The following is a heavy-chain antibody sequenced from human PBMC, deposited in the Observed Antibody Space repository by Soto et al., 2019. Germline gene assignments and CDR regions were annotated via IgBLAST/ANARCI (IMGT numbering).Heavy chain of an antibody. D-gene: IGHD2-15*01. J-gene: IGHJ4*02. V-gene: IGHV3-9*01. CDR1: GFTFDDYA. Sequence: EVQLVESGGGLVQPGRSLRLSYAASGFTFDDYAMHWVRQAPGKGLEWVSGISWNSGSIGYADSVKGRFTISRDNAKNSLYLQMNSPRAEDTALYYCAKGRPGYCSGGSCYADYTFDYWGQGTLVTVSS. CDR3: AKGRPGYCSGGSCYADYTFDY. CDR2: ISWNSGSI.